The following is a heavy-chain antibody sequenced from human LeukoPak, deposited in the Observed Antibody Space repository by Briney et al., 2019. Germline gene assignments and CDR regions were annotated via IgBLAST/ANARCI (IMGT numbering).Heavy chain of an antibody. D-gene: IGHD3-22*01. CDR2: ISGSGGST. J-gene: IGHJ4*02. V-gene: IGHV3-23*01. CDR1: GFTFSSYA. Sequence: GGSLRLSCAASGFTFSSYAMSWVRQAPGKGLEWVSAISGSGGSTYYADSVKGRFTISRDNSKNTLYLQMNSLRAEDTAVYYCAKHYYDSSGYYYLDYWGQGTLVTVSS. CDR3: AKHYYDSSGYYYLDY.